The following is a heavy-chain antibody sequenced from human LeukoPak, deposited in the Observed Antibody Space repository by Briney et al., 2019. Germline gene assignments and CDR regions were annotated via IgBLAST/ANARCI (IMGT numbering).Heavy chain of an antibody. V-gene: IGHV4-59*01. CDR1: GDSISIYY. J-gene: IGHJ4*02. CDR2: IYYTGST. Sequence: PSETLSLTCTVSGDSISIYYCSWIRQPPGKGLEWIGYIYYTGSTTYNPSLKSRLTISIDTSKNQFSLNLISVTAADTAVYYCARGRGDSRGTSFDSWGQGTLVTVSS. CDR3: ARGRGDSRGTSFDS. D-gene: IGHD3-22*01.